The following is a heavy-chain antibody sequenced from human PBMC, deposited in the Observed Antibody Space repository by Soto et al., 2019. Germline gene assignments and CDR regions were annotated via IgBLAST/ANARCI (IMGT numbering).Heavy chain of an antibody. Sequence: PGGSLRLSCAASGFTFSSYSMNWVRQAPGKGLEWVSSISSSSSYIYYADSVKGRFTISRDNAKNSLYLQMNSLRAEDTAVYYCARGPYAGQRANYGMDVWGQGTTVTVSS. V-gene: IGHV3-21*01. CDR2: ISSSSSYI. D-gene: IGHD3-16*01. J-gene: IGHJ6*02. CDR1: GFTFSSYS. CDR3: ARGPYAGQRANYGMDV.